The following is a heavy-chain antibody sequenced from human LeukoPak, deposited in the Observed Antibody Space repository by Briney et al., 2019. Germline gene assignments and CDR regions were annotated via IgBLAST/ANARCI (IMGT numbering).Heavy chain of an antibody. D-gene: IGHD1-26*01. V-gene: IGHV1-8*03. CDR1: GYTFTSYD. Sequence: ASVKVSCKASGYTFTSYDINWVRQATGQGLEWMGWMNPNSGNTGYAQKFQGRVTITRNTSISTAYMELSSLRSEDTAVYYCARGPVWWELLSKYYFDYWGQGTLVTVSS. CDR3: ARGPVWWELLSKYYFDY. CDR2: MNPNSGNT. J-gene: IGHJ4*02.